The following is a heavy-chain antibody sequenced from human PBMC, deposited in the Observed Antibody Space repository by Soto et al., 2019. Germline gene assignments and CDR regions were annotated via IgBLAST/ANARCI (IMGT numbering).Heavy chain of an antibody. V-gene: IGHV3-30-3*01. CDR2: LSYDGNNI. CDR1: GFTFSNYA. CDR3: ARGRIVDAARVTNYFDY. D-gene: IGHD5-18*01. Sequence: QVQLVESGGGVVQPGRSLRLSCAASGFTFSNYAIHWVRQAPGKGLEWVALLSYDGNNIHYADSVKGRFTVSRDNSKNTLFLQMNSLRAEDTALYYCARGRIVDAARVTNYFDYLGQGTLVTGSS. J-gene: IGHJ4*02.